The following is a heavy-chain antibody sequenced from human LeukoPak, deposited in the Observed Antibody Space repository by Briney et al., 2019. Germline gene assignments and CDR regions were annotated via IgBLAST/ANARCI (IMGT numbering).Heavy chain of an antibody. J-gene: IGHJ1*01. CDR3: ARENYDSSGGHGLQH. D-gene: IGHD3-22*01. V-gene: IGHV3-33*01. CDR2: IWYDGSND. CDR1: GFTFSGYG. Sequence: GGSLRLSCAASGFTFSGYGMHWVRQAPGKGLEWVAVIWYDGSNDDYADSVKGRFTISRDNSKNTLYLQMNSLRAEDTAVYYCARENYDSSGGHGLQHWGQGTLVTVSS.